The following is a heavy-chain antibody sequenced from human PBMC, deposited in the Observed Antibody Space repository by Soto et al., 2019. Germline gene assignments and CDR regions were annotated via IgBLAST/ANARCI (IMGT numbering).Heavy chain of an antibody. Sequence: GSLRLSCAASGFTFSSYWMSWVRQAPGKGLEWVANIKQDGSEKYYVDTVKGQFTISRDNAKNSLYLQMNSLRAEDTAVFYCARDSRDYIWGSYPTYFDYWGQGTLVTVSS. CDR3: ARDSRDYIWGSYPTYFDY. D-gene: IGHD3-16*02. J-gene: IGHJ4*02. CDR1: GFTFSSYW. CDR2: IKQDGSEK. V-gene: IGHV3-7*01.